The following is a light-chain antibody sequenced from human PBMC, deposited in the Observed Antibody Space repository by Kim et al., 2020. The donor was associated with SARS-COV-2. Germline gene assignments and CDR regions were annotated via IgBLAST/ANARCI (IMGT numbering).Light chain of an antibody. CDR1: HSIGSSY. J-gene: IGKJ1*01. V-gene: IGKV3-20*01. CDR3: HQYLGTPRT. CDR2: STS. Sequence: PPGERATLSCRASHSIGSSYLAWYQQKPGQAPRLVIYSTSNRATGIPDRFSGSGSGTDFTLTINRLEPEDFAVYYCHQYLGTPRTFGQGTKVDIK.